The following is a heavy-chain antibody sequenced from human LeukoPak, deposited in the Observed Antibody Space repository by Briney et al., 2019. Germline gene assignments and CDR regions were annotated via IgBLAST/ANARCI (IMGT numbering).Heavy chain of an antibody. Sequence: SETLSLTCTVSGGSISSYYWSWIRQPPGKGLEWIGCVFYSGYTTYKSSLKSRVTITVDRSKNQFSLKLSSVTAADTAVYYRARTTMVRGTYYMDVWGKGTTVTVSS. J-gene: IGHJ6*03. CDR1: GGSISSYY. D-gene: IGHD3-10*01. CDR3: ARTTMVRGTYYMDV. V-gene: IGHV4-59*01. CDR2: VFYSGYT.